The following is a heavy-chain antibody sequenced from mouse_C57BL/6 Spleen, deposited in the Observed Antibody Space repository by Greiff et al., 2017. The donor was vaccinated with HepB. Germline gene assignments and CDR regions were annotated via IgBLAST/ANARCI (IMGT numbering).Heavy chain of an antibody. CDR3: ARRAYDEYYFDY. V-gene: IGHV1-69*01. J-gene: IGHJ2*01. Sequence: VQLQQPGAELVMPGASVKLSCKASGYTFTSYWMHWVKQRPGQGLEWIGEIDPPDSYTNYNQKFKGKSTLTVDKSSSTAYMQLSSLTSEDSAVYYCARRAYDEYYFDYWGQGTTLTVSS. D-gene: IGHD2-14*01. CDR1: GYTFTSYW. CDR2: IDPPDSYT.